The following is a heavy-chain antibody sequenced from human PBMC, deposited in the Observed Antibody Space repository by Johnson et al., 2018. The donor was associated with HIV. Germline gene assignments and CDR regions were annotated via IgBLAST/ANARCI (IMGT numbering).Heavy chain of an antibody. CDR1: GFTFSSYA. J-gene: IGHJ3*02. D-gene: IGHD6-13*01. CDR2: ISSNGGST. Sequence: VQLVESGGGLVQPGGSLRLSCAASGFTFSSYAMHWVRQAPGKGLEYVSAISSNGGSTYYANSVKGRFTISRDNAKNSLYLQMNSLRAEDTAVYYCARGIAARVAFDIWGQGTMVTVSS. V-gene: IGHV3-64*01. CDR3: ARGIAARVAFDI.